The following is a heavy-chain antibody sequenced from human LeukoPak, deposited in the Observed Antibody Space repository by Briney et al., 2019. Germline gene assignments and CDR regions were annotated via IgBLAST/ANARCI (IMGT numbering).Heavy chain of an antibody. J-gene: IGHJ4*02. CDR3: ARAGDGGYYFDY. CDR2: ISSSSTYI. Sequence: PGGSLRLSCAASGFTLTYFSMNWVRQAPGKGLEWVSSISSSSTYIHYADSVRGRFTISRDSAKNSLYLQMNSLRAEDTAVYYCARAGDGGYYFDYWGQGTLVIVSS. D-gene: IGHD3-16*01. V-gene: IGHV3-21*01. CDR1: GFTLTYFS.